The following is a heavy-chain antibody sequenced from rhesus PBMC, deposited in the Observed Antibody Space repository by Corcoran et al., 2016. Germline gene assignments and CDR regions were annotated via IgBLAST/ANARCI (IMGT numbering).Heavy chain of an antibody. J-gene: IGHJ5-2*02. CDR3: AREGNFNSLDV. CDR2: IPGSSSSN. D-gene: IGHD1-44*01. CDR1: RGSISWNY. V-gene: IGHV4S11*01. Sequence: QLQLQESGPGLVKPSETLALPCVVSRGSISWNYWIWIRPAPGKGLELIGYIPGSSSSNNYNPSLKSRVTLSVDTSKNQVSLKLSTVTAADTAVYYCAREGNFNSLDVWGRGLLVTVSS.